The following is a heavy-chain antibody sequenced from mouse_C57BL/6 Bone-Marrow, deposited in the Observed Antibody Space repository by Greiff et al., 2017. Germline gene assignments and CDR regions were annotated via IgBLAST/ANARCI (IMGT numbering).Heavy chain of an antibody. D-gene: IGHD2-1*01. J-gene: IGHJ4*01. CDR3: CNYVPMDY. V-gene: IGHV7-3*01. Sequence: EVQLVESGGGLVQPGGSLSLSCAASGFTFTDYYMSWVRQPPGKALEWLGFIRNKANGYTTEYSASVKGRFTISRDNSQSILYLQMNALRAEDSATYYCCNYVPMDYWGQGTSVTVSS. CDR2: IRNKANGYTT. CDR1: GFTFTDYY.